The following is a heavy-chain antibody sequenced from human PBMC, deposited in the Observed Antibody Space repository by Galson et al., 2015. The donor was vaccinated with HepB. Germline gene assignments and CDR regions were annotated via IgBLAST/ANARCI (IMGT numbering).Heavy chain of an antibody. V-gene: IGHV4-39*01. D-gene: IGHD3-10*01. CDR2: IYYSWST. Sequence: LSLTCTVSGGSICSSSYYWGWIRQPPGKGLEWMGSIYYSWSTYYNPSLKSRSTIAVDTSNNQFPLKLSSVNGADTAVYYCSGDSGSDSTWFDPWGQGTLVTVSS. CDR1: GGSICSSSYY. CDR3: SGDSGSDSTWFDP. J-gene: IGHJ5*02.